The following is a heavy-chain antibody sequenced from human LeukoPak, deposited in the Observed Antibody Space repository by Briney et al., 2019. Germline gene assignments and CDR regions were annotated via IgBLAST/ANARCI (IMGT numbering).Heavy chain of an antibody. CDR1: GGSISSSSYY. Sequence: PSETLSLTCTVSGGSISSSSYYWGWIRQPPGKGLEWIGSIYYSGSTYYNPSLKSRVTISVDTSKNQFSLKLSSVTAADTAVYYCAREGRWLVRDFDYWGQGTLVTVSS. CDR3: AREGRWLVRDFDY. J-gene: IGHJ4*02. CDR2: IYYSGST. V-gene: IGHV4-39*02. D-gene: IGHD6-19*01.